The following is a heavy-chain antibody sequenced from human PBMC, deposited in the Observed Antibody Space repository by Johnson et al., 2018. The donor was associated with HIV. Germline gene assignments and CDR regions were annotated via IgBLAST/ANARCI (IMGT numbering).Heavy chain of an antibody. V-gene: IGHV3-7*01. CDR3: ARDAVAAANAFDI. D-gene: IGHD6-19*01. J-gene: IGHJ3*02. CDR1: GFTFSSYW. CDR2: IKQDGSEK. Sequence: VQLVESGGGLVQPGGSLRLSCAASGFTFSSYWMSWVRQAPGKGLEWVANIKQDGSEKYYVDSVKGRFTISRDNAKNSLYLQMNSLRDEDTAVYYCARDAVAAANAFDIWGQGTMVTVSS.